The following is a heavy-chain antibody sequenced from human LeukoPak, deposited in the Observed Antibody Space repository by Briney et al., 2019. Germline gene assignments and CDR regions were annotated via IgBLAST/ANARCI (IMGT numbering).Heavy chain of an antibody. D-gene: IGHD2-2*01. CDR1: GFTFSDYY. CDR3: ASRIVVVPAAPQNWFDP. J-gene: IGHJ5*02. Sequence: GGSLRLSCAASGFTFSDYYMSWIRQAPGKGLEWVSYISSSSSYTNYADSVKGRFTISRDNAKNSLYLQMNSLRAEDTAVYYCASRIVVVPAAPQNWFDPWGQGTLVTVSS. CDR2: ISSSSSYT. V-gene: IGHV3-11*06.